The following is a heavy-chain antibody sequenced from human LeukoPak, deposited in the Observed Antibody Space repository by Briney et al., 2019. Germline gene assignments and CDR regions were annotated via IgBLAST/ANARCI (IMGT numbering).Heavy chain of an antibody. CDR1: AYTFSSYR. CDR3: ARDSRSSWYYYYGMDV. J-gene: IGHJ6*02. Sequence: GGSLRLSWAASAYTFSSYRMHWVRKAPGKGLEWVVVIWYDGSNKYYADAVKGRFTISRDNSKNTLYLQMNSLRAEDTAVYYCARDSRSSWYYYYGMDVWGQGTTVTVSS. CDR2: IWYDGSNK. V-gene: IGHV3-33*01. D-gene: IGHD6-13*01.